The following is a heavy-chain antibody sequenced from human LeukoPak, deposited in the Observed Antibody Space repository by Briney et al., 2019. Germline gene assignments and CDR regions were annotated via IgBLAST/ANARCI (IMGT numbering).Heavy chain of an antibody. V-gene: IGHV5-51*01. CDR3: ARRVSSSGFDAFDV. J-gene: IGHJ3*01. D-gene: IGHD5-12*01. Sequence: GESLKISCRGAGCCFATYWAGWGVRMPAGGRVWWVIDYRGGCGSTYSAAFVGGVTMSADKSISTAYLQWSSPKASDTAMYYCARRVSSSGFDAFDVWGQGTMVTVSS. CDR1: GCCFATYW. CDR2: DYRGGCGS.